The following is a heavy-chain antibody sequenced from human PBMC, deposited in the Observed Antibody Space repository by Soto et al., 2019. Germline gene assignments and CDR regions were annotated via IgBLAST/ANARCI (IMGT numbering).Heavy chain of an antibody. Sequence: VQLVESGGGLVKPGGSLRLSCAGSGFIFSNAWMNWVRQAPGKGLEWVGRIKSKVDGGTTDYAAPVKGRFTISRDDSINMVYLQMNSLKTEDTAVYYCADRMWFDPWGQGTLVTVSS. J-gene: IGHJ5*02. CDR2: IKSKVDGGTT. CDR1: GFIFSNAW. V-gene: IGHV3-15*07. CDR3: ADRMWFDP.